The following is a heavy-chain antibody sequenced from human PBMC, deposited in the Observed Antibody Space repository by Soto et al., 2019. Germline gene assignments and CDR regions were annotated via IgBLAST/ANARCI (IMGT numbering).Heavy chain of an antibody. Sequence: GESLKISCKGSGYSFTSYWIGWVRQMPGKGLEWMGIIYPGVSDTRYSPSFQGQVTISADKSISTAYLQWSSLKASDTAMYYCARHHYGDYGYYYGMDVWGQGTTVTVSS. J-gene: IGHJ6*02. D-gene: IGHD4-17*01. CDR3: ARHHYGDYGYYYGMDV. CDR1: GYSFTSYW. V-gene: IGHV5-51*01. CDR2: IYPGVSDT.